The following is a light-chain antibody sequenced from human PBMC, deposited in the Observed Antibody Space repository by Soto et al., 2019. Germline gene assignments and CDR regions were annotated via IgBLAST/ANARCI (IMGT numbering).Light chain of an antibody. CDR2: DAS. CDR3: QQFANVPYT. Sequence: DLQMTQSPSSLSASVGDRVTITCQASQDISNYLNWYQQKPGEAPKLLIYDASNLETGVPSRFSGSGSGTDFTFTVTTLQPEDFATYCCQQFANVPYTFGQGTKLDIK. V-gene: IGKV1-33*01. CDR1: QDISNY. J-gene: IGKJ2*01.